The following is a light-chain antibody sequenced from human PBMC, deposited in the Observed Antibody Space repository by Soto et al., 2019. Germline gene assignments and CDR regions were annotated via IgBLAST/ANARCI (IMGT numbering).Light chain of an antibody. J-gene: IGKJ1*01. Sequence: TQSPATLSSFPGDRVTLSCRASQSVSGWLAWYQQKPGEAPKLLIYDASALPRGVPSRFSGSGSGTKFTLTIASLQPDDFATYYCQQYETFSGTFGPGTKVDI. V-gene: IGKV1-5*01. CDR1: QSVSGW. CDR2: DAS. CDR3: QQYETFSGT.